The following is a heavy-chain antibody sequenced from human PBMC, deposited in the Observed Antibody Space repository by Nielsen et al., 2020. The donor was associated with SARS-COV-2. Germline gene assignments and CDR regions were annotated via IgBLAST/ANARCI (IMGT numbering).Heavy chain of an antibody. D-gene: IGHD3-22*01. J-gene: IGHJ4*02. CDR3: ARDLGIYYYDSSGYPPGGVDY. Sequence: ASVKVSCKASGYTFTSYYMHWVRQAPGRGLEWMGIINPSGGSTSYAQKFQGRVTMTRDTSTSTVYMELSSLRSEDTAVYYCARDLGIYYYDSSGYPPGGVDYWGQGTLVTVSS. CDR1: GYTFTSYY. V-gene: IGHV1-46*01. CDR2: INPSGGST.